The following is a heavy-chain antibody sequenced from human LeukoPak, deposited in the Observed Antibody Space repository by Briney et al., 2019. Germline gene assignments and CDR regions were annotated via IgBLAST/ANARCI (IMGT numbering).Heavy chain of an antibody. J-gene: IGHJ4*02. CDR1: GFTVSSNY. D-gene: IGHD4-23*01. CDR3: TDAVAG. V-gene: IGHV3-66*02. CDR2: IYRSGET. Sequence: GGSLRLSCAASGFTVSSNYMSWVRQAPGKGLEWVSVIYRSGETYYADSVKGRFTISRDNFKNMLYLQMNSLRLEDTAVYYCTDAVAGWGQGTLVTVS.